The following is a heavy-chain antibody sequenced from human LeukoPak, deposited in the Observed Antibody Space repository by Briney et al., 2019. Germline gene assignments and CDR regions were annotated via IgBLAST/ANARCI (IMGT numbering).Heavy chain of an antibody. D-gene: IGHD2-21*02. CDR3: ARDCGGDCYPFDY. Sequence: ASVTVSFTASGYTFTSYYMHWVRQAPGQGLEWKGIINPSGGSTSYAHKYQVRVTMTRDTSTTTVYMVLSSLRAEDTAVYYCARDCGGDCYPFDYWGQGTLVTVSS. V-gene: IGHV1-46*01. CDR2: INPSGGST. J-gene: IGHJ4*02. CDR1: GYTFTSYY.